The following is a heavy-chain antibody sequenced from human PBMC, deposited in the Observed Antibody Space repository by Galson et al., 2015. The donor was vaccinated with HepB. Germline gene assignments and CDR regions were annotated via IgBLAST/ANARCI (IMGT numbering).Heavy chain of an antibody. CDR2: INTNTGNP. CDR3: ARSRDLVVVPAARFDP. D-gene: IGHD2-2*01. V-gene: IGHV7-4-1*02. CDR1: GYTFTSYA. J-gene: IGHJ5*02. Sequence: SVKVSCKASGYTFTSYAMNWVRQAPGQGLEWMGWINTNTGNPTYAQGFTGRFVFSLDTSVSTAYLQISSLKAEDTAVYYCARSRDLVVVPAARFDPWGQGTLVTVSS.